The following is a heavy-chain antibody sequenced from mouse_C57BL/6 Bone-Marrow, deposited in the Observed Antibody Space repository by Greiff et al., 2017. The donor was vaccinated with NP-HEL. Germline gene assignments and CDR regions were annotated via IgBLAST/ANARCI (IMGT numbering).Heavy chain of an antibody. Sequence: EVKVVESGAELVRPGASVKLSCTASGFNIKDDYMHWVKQRPEQGLEWIGWIDPENGDTEYASKFQGKATITADTSSNTAYLQLSSLTSEDTAVYYCTTTVVGRDFDDWGKGTTLTVSS. V-gene: IGHV14-4*01. D-gene: IGHD1-1*01. CDR1: GFNIKDDY. CDR2: IDPENGDT. CDR3: TTTVVGRDFDD. J-gene: IGHJ2*01.